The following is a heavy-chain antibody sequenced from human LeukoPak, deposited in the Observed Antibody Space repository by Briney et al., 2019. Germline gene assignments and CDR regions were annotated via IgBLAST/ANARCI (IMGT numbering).Heavy chain of an antibody. CDR3: ARDLVWSRAGAVMGDFDI. V-gene: IGHV3-53*01. CDR1: VVTPSINY. Sequence: GGSLRLSCAASVVTPSINYMSSVRHALGKGLEWVSDIYIGGSTYYTDSVKGRSTISRDNSKHRLYLLLNRLGAEDTAVYYCARDLVWSRAGAVMGDFDIWGQGTMVTVSS. J-gene: IGHJ3*02. D-gene: IGHD2-2*01. CDR2: IYIGGST.